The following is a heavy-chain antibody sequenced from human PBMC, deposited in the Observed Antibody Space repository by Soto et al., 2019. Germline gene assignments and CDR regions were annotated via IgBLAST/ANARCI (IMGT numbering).Heavy chain of an antibody. Sequence: SETLSLTCTVSGGSVNSGGYYWSWIRQHPGRGLEWVGYIYYSGTTYYNPSLQSRLTISRDTAKNQFSLKLTSVTAADTAVYYCARRIPTAGLFAFWGQGALVTVSS. CDR2: IYYSGTT. CDR1: GGSVNSGGYY. D-gene: IGHD6-13*01. J-gene: IGHJ4*02. V-gene: IGHV4-31*03. CDR3: ARRIPTAGLFAF.